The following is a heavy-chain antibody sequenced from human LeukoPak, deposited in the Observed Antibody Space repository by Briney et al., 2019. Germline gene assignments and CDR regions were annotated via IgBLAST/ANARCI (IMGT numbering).Heavy chain of an antibody. Sequence: PSETLSLTCAVYGGSFSGYYWSWIRQPPGKGLEWIGEINHSGSTNYNPSLKSRVTIPVDTSKNQFSLKLSSVTAADTAVYYCATFTVAGSGGQEGWFDPWGQGTLVTVSS. J-gene: IGHJ5*02. D-gene: IGHD6-19*01. CDR3: ATFTVAGSGGQEGWFDP. V-gene: IGHV4-34*01. CDR1: GGSFSGYY. CDR2: INHSGST.